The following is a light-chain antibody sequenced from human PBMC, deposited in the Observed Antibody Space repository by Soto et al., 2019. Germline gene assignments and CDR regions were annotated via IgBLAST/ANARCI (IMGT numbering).Light chain of an antibody. Sequence: QSALTQPASVSGSPGQSITISCTGTSIDIGHYNYVSWYQQYPGKAPQLMVYEVTNRPSGVSDRFSGSKSGSTASLTISGLQPEDEAEYYCSSYRGSSALWVFGGGTKLTVL. CDR2: EVT. CDR3: SSYRGSSALWV. CDR1: SIDIGHYNY. V-gene: IGLV2-14*01. J-gene: IGLJ3*02.